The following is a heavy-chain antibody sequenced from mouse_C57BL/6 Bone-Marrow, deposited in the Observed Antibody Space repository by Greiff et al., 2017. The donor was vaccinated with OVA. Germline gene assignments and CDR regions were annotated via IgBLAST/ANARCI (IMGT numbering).Heavy chain of an antibody. CDR2: ISSGGSYT. CDR3: ARRGNYGGAMDY. J-gene: IGHJ4*01. CDR1: GFTFSSYG. D-gene: IGHD2-1*01. Sequence: EVKLMESGGDLVKPGGSLKLSCAASGFTFSSYGMSWVRQTPDKRLEWVATISSGGSYTYYPDSVKGRFTISRDNAKNTLYLQMSSLKSEDTAMYYCARRGNYGGAMDYWGQGTSVTVSS. V-gene: IGHV5-6*02.